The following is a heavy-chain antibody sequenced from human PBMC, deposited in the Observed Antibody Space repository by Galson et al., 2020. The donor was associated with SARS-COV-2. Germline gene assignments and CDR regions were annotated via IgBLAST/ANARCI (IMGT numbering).Heavy chain of an antibody. CDR2: IYYSGST. CDR3: ARHTRPIIPLYYFDY. J-gene: IGHJ4*02. D-gene: IGHD3-3*01. CDR1: GASMSGYY. Sequence: SATLSLTCTVSGASMSGYYWSWIRQPPGKGLEWIGYIYYSGSTNYNPSLKSRVTISVDTSKNQFSLSLSSVTAADTAVYYCARHTRPIIPLYYFDYWGQGILITVSS. V-gene: IGHV4-59*08.